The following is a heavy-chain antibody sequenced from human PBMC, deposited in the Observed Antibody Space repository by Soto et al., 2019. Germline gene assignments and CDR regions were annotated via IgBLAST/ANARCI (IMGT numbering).Heavy chain of an antibody. D-gene: IGHD5-18*01. CDR3: TRSYGYTFGGSLDN. J-gene: IGHJ4*02. CDR1: GDTFNSYV. V-gene: IGHV1-69*01. Sequence: QVQLVQSGPEVKKPGSSVKVSSKASGDTFNSYVITWVRQAPGQGLEWLGGIITAFGTTSYAQNSQDRLTITADEAATTDHMELSSLTSDDTAMYYCTRSYGYTFGGSLDNWGQGTLVTVSS. CDR2: IITAFGTT.